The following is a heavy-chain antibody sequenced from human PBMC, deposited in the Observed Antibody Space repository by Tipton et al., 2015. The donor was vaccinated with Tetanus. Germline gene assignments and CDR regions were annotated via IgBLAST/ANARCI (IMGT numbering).Heavy chain of an antibody. Sequence: TLSLTCSVSSGLISSYYWSWVRQSAGKGLEWIGRVYTSGSSNFNPSLKSRVTMSVDMSNNQFSLKLSSVTAADTAVYYCASTSYHILTGDPTDSWGQGILVTVSS. CDR1: SGLISSYY. CDR3: ASTSYHILTGDPTDS. D-gene: IGHD3-9*01. V-gene: IGHV4-4*07. J-gene: IGHJ4*02. CDR2: VYTSGSS.